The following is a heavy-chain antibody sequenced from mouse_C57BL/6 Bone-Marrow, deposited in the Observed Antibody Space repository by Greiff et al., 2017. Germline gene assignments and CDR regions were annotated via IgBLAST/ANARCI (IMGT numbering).Heavy chain of an antibody. CDR2: ISNLAYSI. CDR1: GFTFSDYG. Sequence: EVQLVESGGGLVQPGGSLKLSCAASGFTFSDYGMAWVRQAPRKGPEWVAFISNLAYSIYYADTVTGRFTISRENAKNTLYLEMSSLRSEDTAMYYGARHYYGNYVLAMDYWGQGTSVTVSS. CDR3: ARHYYGNYVLAMDY. D-gene: IGHD2-1*01. J-gene: IGHJ4*01. V-gene: IGHV5-15*01.